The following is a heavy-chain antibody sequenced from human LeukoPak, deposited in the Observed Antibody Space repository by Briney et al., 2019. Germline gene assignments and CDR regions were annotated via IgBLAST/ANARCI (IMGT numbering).Heavy chain of an antibody. Sequence: GGSLRLSCAASGFTFSSYWMSWVRQAPGKGLEWVANIKQDGSEKYYVDSVKGRFTISRDNAKNSLNLQMNSLGAEDTAVYYCASYYDSSGYFDALDIWGQGTMVTVSS. CDR1: GFTFSSYW. CDR2: IKQDGSEK. V-gene: IGHV3-7*05. J-gene: IGHJ3*02. D-gene: IGHD3-22*01. CDR3: ASYYDSSGYFDALDI.